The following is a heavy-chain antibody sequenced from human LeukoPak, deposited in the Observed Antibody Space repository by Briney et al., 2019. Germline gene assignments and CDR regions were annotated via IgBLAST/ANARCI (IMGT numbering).Heavy chain of an antibody. J-gene: IGHJ3*02. V-gene: IGHV3-48*01. CDR1: GFTFSSYS. D-gene: IGHD3-22*01. CDR3: ARDTGRITIIVVVIPPAHDAFDI. Sequence: GGSLRLSCAASGFTFSSYSMNWVRQAPGKGLEWVSYISSSSSTIYYADSVKGRFTISRDNAKNSLYLQMNSLRAEDTAVYYCARDTGRITIIVVVIPPAHDAFDIWGQGTMVTVSS. CDR2: ISSSSSTI.